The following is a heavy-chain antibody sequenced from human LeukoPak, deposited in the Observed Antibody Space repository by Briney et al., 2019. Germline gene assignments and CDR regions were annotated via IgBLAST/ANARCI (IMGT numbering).Heavy chain of an antibody. V-gene: IGHV4-39*01. J-gene: IGHJ4*02. Sequence: SETLSLTCTVSGGSISSSSAYWGWIRQFPGKGLEWMGSILYSGSTYYIPSLKSRLTISADTSKNQFSLKLTSVTAADTAIYYCARDTGNFDVDYWGQGTLVTVSS. D-gene: IGHD1-26*01. CDR2: ILYSGST. CDR1: GGSISSSSAY. CDR3: ARDTGNFDVDY.